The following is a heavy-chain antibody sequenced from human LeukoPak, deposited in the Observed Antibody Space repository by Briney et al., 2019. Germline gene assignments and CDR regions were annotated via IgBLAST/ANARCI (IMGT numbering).Heavy chain of an antibody. J-gene: IGHJ4*02. CDR2: TKPDGTAE. CDR1: GFTFRNYW. CDR3: ARDGGLRTNFDY. V-gene: IGHV3-7*01. Sequence: GGSLRLSCAASGFTFRNYWMGWVRQAPGKGLEWVANTKPDGTAEYYADSVRGRFTTSRDNANNFLYLQMNSLRGEDTAVYYCARDGGLRTNFDYWGQGTLVTVSS. D-gene: IGHD2-15*01.